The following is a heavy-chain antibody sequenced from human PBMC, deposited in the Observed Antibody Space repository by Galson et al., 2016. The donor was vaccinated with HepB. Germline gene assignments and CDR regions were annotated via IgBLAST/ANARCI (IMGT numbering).Heavy chain of an antibody. CDR2: ISYDGSKI. Sequence: SLRLSCAASGFTFSTYDMHWVRQAPGKGLEWVAVISYDGSKIYYADSVKGRFSISRDNAKNSLYLQMNSLRAEDTAVYYCCVDTAMDYVFDYWGQGTLVTVSS. CDR3: CVDTAMDYVFDY. D-gene: IGHD5-18*01. J-gene: IGHJ4*02. CDR1: GFTFSTYD. V-gene: IGHV3-30*03.